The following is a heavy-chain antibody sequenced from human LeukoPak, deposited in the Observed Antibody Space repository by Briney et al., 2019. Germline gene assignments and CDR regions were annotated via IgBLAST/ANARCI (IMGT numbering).Heavy chain of an antibody. V-gene: IGHV3-7*01. CDR3: AKVTYPYGSGSYYNPRAVTEY. J-gene: IGHJ1*01. CDR2: INQDGSTK. CDR1: GFSFNSQW. Sequence: GGALRLSCAASGFSFNSQWMRWVREAPGKGLEWVAHINQDGSTKYYVDSVKGRFTISRDNAENSLYLQMNSLRAEDTAVYYCAKVTYPYGSGSYYNPRAVTEYWRQGTLVLFPS. D-gene: IGHD3-10*01.